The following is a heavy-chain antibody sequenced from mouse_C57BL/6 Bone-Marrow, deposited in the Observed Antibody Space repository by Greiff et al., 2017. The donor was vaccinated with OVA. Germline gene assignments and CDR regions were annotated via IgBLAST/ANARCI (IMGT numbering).Heavy chain of an antibody. CDR3: ARYDYGSSSFAY. J-gene: IGHJ3*01. CDR1: GYTFTDHT. CDR2: IYRRDGST. V-gene: IGHV1-78*01. D-gene: IGHD1-1*01. Sequence: VQLQQSDAELVKPGASVKISCKVSGYTFTDHTIHWMKQRPEQGLEWIGYIYRRDGSTKYNEKFKGKDTLTADKSSSSAYMHLNSLTSEDSAVYVSARYDYGSSSFAYWGQGTLVTVSA.